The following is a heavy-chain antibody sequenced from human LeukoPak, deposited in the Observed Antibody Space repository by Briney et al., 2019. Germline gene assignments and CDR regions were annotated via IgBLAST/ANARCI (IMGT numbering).Heavy chain of an antibody. CDR1: GYTFTSYV. CDR2: ISAYNGNT. Sequence: SVKLSCKASGYTFTSYVISWVRQAPGQGLEWMGWISAYNGNTNYAKKLQGRVTMTTDTSTSTAYMELRSLRSDDTAVYYCARTLTTEYYFDYWGQGTLVTVSS. CDR3: ARTLTTEYYFDY. J-gene: IGHJ4*02. D-gene: IGHD4-17*01. V-gene: IGHV1-18*01.